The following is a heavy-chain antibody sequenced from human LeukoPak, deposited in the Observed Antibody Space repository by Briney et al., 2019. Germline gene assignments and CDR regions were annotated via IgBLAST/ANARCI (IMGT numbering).Heavy chain of an antibody. CDR3: ARDAVTIFGGLDFDY. V-gene: IGHV1-2*02. Sequence: GASVKVSCKASGYTFTVYYMHWVRQAPGQGLEWMGWINPNSGGTNYAQKFQGRVTMTRDTSISTAYMELSRLRSDDTAVYYCARDAVTIFGGLDFDYWGQGTLVTVSS. CDR1: GYTFTVYY. D-gene: IGHD3-3*01. CDR2: INPNSGGT. J-gene: IGHJ4*02.